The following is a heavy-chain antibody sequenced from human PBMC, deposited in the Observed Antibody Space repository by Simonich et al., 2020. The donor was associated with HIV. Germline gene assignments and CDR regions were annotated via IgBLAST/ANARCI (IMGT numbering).Heavy chain of an antibody. D-gene: IGHD3-10*01. V-gene: IGHV4-34*02. Sequence: QVQLQQWGAGLLKPSETLSLTCAVYGGSFSGHYWTWIRQPPGKGLEWIGELNHSGTSNDNPSLKRRVTRPVDTSKNQFSLKLNSVTAADTAVYYCARHFWVGESWGAFDFWGQGTMVTVSS. CDR1: GGSFSGHY. CDR3: ARHFWVGESWGAFDF. CDR2: LNHSGTS. J-gene: IGHJ3*01.